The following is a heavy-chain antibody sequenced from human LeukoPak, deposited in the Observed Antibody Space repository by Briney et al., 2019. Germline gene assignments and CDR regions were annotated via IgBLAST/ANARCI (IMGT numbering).Heavy chain of an antibody. CDR3: ATDLRRIAARPLPDY. D-gene: IGHD6-6*01. J-gene: IGHJ4*02. Sequence: GASVNVSCKASGYTFTSYGISWVRQAPGQGLEWMGWISAYNGNTNYAQKFQGRVTMTEDTSTDTAYMELSSLRSEDTAVYYCATDLRRIAARPLPDYWGQGTLVTVSS. V-gene: IGHV1-18*01. CDR1: GYTFTSYG. CDR2: ISAYNGNT.